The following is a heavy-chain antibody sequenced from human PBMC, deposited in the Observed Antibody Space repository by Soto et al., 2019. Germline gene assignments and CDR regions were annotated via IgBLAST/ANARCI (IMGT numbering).Heavy chain of an antibody. Sequence: SGPTLVKPTQTLTLTCTFSGFSLSTSGVGVGWIRQPPGKALEWLALIYWNDDKRYSPSLKSRLTITKDTSKNQVVLTMTNMDPVDTATYYCAHSLFFNGIAAAHTSSCFDYWGQGTLVTVSS. J-gene: IGHJ4*02. CDR3: AHSLFFNGIAAAHTSSCFDY. CDR2: IYWNDDK. CDR1: GFSLSTSGVG. V-gene: IGHV2-5*01. D-gene: IGHD6-13*01.